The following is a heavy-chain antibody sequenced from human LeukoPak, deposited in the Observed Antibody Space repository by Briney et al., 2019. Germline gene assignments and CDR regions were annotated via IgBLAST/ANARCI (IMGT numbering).Heavy chain of an antibody. Sequence: LXXXASXFTFXXXXMTXXXXXXXXXXXXXXSINGRGGSTFYADSVKGRFTISRDNSKNTLYLQMNSLRVEDTAVYYCASHRGTTGRNFDYWGQGILVTVSS. J-gene: IGHJ4*02. CDR3: ASHRGTTGRNFDY. D-gene: IGHD4-17*01. CDR1: XFTFXXXX. CDR2: INGRGGST. V-gene: IGHV3-23*01.